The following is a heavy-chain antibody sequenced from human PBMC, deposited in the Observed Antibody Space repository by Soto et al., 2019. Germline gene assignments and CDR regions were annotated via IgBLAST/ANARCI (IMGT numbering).Heavy chain of an antibody. D-gene: IGHD3-10*01. CDR1: GFSFSNHG. CDR2: ISYGGNVK. CDR3: AKDLKVSGGFHGSLNYYYGMDV. Sequence: QPGGSLRLSCAASGFSFSNHGMQWVRQAPGKGLEWVAVISYGGNVKYYTDSVKGRFTISRDNSQSTLFLQMDSLRPEDAAVYYCAKDLKVSGGFHGSLNYYYGMDVWGQGTTVTVSS. V-gene: IGHV3-30*18. J-gene: IGHJ6*02.